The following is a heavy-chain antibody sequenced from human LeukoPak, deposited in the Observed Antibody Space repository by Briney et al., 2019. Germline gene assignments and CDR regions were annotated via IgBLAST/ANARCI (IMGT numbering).Heavy chain of an antibody. D-gene: IGHD3-10*01. Sequence: GGSLRLSCAASGFTFSSYAMHWVRQAPGKGLEWVAVISYDGSNKYYADSVKGRFTISRDNSKNTLYLQMNSLRAEDTAVYYCAKDRRPRREYYYGSGSYYDPLSFDYWGQGTLVTVSS. CDR1: GFTFSSYA. CDR3: AKDRRPRREYYYGSGSYYDPLSFDY. J-gene: IGHJ4*02. CDR2: ISYDGSNK. V-gene: IGHV3-30*04.